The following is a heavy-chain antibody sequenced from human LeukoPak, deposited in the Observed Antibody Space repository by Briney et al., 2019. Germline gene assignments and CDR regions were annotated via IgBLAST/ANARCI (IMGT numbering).Heavy chain of an antibody. CDR1: GYTFTGYY. V-gene: IGHV1-2*02. CDR3: ARDALGIAAAGTRFDP. CDR2: INPNSGGT. Sequence: ASVKVPCKASGYTFTGYYMHWVRQAPGQGLEWMGWINPNSGGTNYAQKFQGRVTMTRDTSISTAYMELSRLRSDDTAVYYCARDALGIAAAGTRFDPWGQGTLVTVSS. D-gene: IGHD6-13*01. J-gene: IGHJ5*02.